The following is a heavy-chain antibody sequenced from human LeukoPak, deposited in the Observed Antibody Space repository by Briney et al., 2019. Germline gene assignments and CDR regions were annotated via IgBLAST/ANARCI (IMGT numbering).Heavy chain of an antibody. D-gene: IGHD4-17*01. CDR1: GGSFSRYY. V-gene: IGHV4-34*01. CDR3: ASTTTVSDFDY. J-gene: IGHJ4*02. CDR2: INHSGST. Sequence: SETLSLTCAVYGGSFSRYYWSWIRQPPGKGLEWIGEINHSGSTNYNPSLKSRVTISVDTSKNQFSLKLSSVTAADTAVYYCASTTTVSDFDYWGQGTLVTVSS.